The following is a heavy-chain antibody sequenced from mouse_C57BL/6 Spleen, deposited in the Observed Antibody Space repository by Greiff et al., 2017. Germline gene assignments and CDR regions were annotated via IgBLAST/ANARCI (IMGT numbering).Heavy chain of an antibody. CDR3: ARSNYYGSSYYFDD. D-gene: IGHD1-1*01. CDR1: GYTFTSYW. V-gene: IGHV1-52*01. Sequence: VQLQQPGAELVRPGSSVKLSCKASGYTFTSYWMHWVKQRPIQGLEWIGNIDPSDSETPYNQKFKDKATLTVDKSSSTAYRQLSSLTSEDSAVYYCARSNYYGSSYYFDDWGQGTTLTVSS. J-gene: IGHJ2*01. CDR2: IDPSDSET.